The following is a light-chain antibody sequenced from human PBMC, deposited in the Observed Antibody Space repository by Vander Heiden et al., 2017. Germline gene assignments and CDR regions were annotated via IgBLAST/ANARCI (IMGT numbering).Light chain of an antibody. Sequence: DIQMTQSPSSLTASVGDRVTITCRASQGSSNYFAWYQQKPGEPPKLLIYAASTLQSGVPSRFSGSASGTDFTLTISSLQPEDVATYYCQKYNSAHLTFGGGTKVEI. CDR1: QGSSNY. CDR2: AAS. J-gene: IGKJ4*01. V-gene: IGKV1-27*01. CDR3: QKYNSAHLT.